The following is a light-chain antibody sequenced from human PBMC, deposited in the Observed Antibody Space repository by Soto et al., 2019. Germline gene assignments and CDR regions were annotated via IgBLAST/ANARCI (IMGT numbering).Light chain of an antibody. CDR1: TSDVGSSNL. J-gene: IGLJ1*01. Sequence: QSALTQPASVSGSPGQSITISCTGTTSDVGSSNLVSWYQQHPGKAPKLMIYEGSRRPSGVSGRFSGSMSGNTASLTISGLQAEDEADYYCCSYAGIYVFGTGTKLTVL. CDR3: CSYAGIYV. CDR2: EGS. V-gene: IGLV2-23*01.